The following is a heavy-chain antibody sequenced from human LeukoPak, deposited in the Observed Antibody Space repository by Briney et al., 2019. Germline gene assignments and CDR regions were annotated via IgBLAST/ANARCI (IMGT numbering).Heavy chain of an antibody. CDR2: INHSGST. Sequence: SETLSLTCSVSGGSISSSSYYWGWIRQPPGKGLEWIGEINHSGSTNYNPSLKSRVTISVDTSKNQFSLKLSSVTAADTAVYYCASNWFDPWGQGTLVTVSS. CDR3: ASNWFDP. V-gene: IGHV4-39*07. CDR1: GGSISSSSYY. J-gene: IGHJ5*02.